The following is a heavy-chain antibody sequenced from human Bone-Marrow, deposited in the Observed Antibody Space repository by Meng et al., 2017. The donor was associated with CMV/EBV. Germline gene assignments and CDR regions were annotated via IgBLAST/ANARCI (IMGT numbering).Heavy chain of an antibody. V-gene: IGHV1-18*01. CDR3: AREYCTNNVCYAGRSAFDI. Sequence: ASVKVSCKASGYTFTSYGISWLRQAPGQGPEWMGWISAYNGNTNYAQKVQDRVTMTTDTSTSTAYMELRSLRSDDTAVYYCAREYCTNNVCYAGRSAFDIWGQGPMVTV. J-gene: IGHJ3*02. D-gene: IGHD2-8*01. CDR2: ISAYNGNT. CDR1: GYTFTSYG.